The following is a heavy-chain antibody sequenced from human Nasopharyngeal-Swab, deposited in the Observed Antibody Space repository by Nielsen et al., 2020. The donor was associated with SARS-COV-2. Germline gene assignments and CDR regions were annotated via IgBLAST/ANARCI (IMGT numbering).Heavy chain of an antibody. CDR3: ARDMISGPPDWFDH. CDR1: GFTFSSYW. V-gene: IGHV3-30-3*01. D-gene: IGHD3/OR15-3a*01. Sequence: GGSLRLSCAASGFTFSSYWMSWVRRAPGKGLEWVAVTSSDESHKYYAGSVKDRFTISRDNSRNTLYLQMDSLTTEDTAIYYCARDMISGPPDWFDHWGQGTLVTVSS. J-gene: IGHJ5*02. CDR2: TSSDESHK.